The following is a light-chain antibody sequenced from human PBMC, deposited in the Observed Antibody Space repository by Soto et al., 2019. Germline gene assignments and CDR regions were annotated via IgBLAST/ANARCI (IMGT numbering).Light chain of an antibody. V-gene: IGKV3-20*01. Sequence: EIVLIQSPATLSLSPGEGATLSCRASQSVSSTYLAWYQQKAGQAPRLLIYSASSRATGIPDRFSGSGSGTDFPLTISRLEPEDFAVYYRQQYGSSPWTFGQGTKVDIK. CDR1: QSVSSTY. CDR2: SAS. J-gene: IGKJ1*01. CDR3: QQYGSSPWT.